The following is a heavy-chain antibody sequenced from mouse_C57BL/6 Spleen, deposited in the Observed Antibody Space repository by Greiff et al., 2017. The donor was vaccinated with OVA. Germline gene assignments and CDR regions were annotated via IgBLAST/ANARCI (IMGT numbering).Heavy chain of an antibody. Sequence: VQLQQSGAELVRPGASVTLSCKASGYTFTDYEMHWVKQTPVHGLEWIGAIDPETGGTAYNQKFKGKAILTADKSSSTAYMELRSLTSEDSAVYYCTRSPGTGWYFDVGGTGTTVTVSS. D-gene: IGHD3-3*01. J-gene: IGHJ1*03. CDR2: IDPETGGT. CDR3: TRSPGTGWYFDV. V-gene: IGHV1-15*01. CDR1: GYTFTDYE.